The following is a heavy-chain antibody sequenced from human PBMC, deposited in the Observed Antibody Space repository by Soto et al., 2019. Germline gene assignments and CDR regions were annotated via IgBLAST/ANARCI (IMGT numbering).Heavy chain of an antibody. D-gene: IGHD3-22*01. CDR2: IYYDGTT. CDR1: SGSISSTSYY. J-gene: IGHJ6*02. V-gene: IGHV4-39*01. Sequence: SETLSLTCTVSSGSISSTSYYWAWIRQPPWKGLEWIGAIYYDGTTYYTESLKSRVSISVDTSKNQFSLKLNSVTAADTAVYFCARQGRNTKIVLVKHYAADFWGQGTADNVSS. CDR3: ARQGRNTKIVLVKHYAADF.